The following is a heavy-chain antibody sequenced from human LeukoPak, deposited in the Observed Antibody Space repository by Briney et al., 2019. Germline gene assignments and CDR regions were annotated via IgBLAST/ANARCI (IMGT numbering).Heavy chain of an antibody. CDR1: GGSIITSNW. CDR3: AREQGRSFEY. D-gene: IGHD7-27*01. J-gene: IGHJ4*02. Sequence: TSETLSLTCGVSGGSIITSNWWSWIRPPPGKGLEWIGCIYHSGSTDYNPSLKSRVTISVDTSKNQFSLNLNSVAAADTAVYYCAREQGRSFEYWGQGTLVTVSS. V-gene: IGHV4-59*08. CDR2: IYHSGST.